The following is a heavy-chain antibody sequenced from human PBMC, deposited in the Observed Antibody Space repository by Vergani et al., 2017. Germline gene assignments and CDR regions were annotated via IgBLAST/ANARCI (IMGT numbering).Heavy chain of an antibody. V-gene: IGHV3-23*01. CDR2: LTGGGGST. J-gene: IGHJ4*02. Sequence: EVQLLESGGSLKQPGGSVRLSCAASGFTFSTYAMHWVRQAPGKGLEWVSALTGGGGSTYYADSFKGRFIISRDNSRDTLYLQMNSLRPEDTATYYCVKDAESYVNFFDSGGQGTLVTVSS. CDR1: GFTFSTYA. CDR3: VKDAESYVNFFDS. D-gene: IGHD1-26*01.